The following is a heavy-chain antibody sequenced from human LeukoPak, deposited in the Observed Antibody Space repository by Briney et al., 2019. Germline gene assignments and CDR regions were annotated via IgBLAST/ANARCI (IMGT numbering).Heavy chain of an antibody. D-gene: IGHD3-22*01. Sequence: GGSLRLSCAASGFTFSSYGMHWVRQAPGKGLEWVSAISGSGGSTYYADSVKGRFTISRDNSKNTLYLQMNSLRAEDTAVYYCAKDPVVIALGSVDYWGQGTLVTVSS. CDR3: AKDPVVIALGSVDY. J-gene: IGHJ4*02. CDR1: GFTFSSYG. V-gene: IGHV3-23*01. CDR2: ISGSGGST.